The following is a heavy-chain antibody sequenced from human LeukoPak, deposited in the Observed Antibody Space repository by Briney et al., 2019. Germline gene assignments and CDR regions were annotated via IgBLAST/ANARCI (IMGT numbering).Heavy chain of an antibody. V-gene: IGHV1-18*01. CDR3: ARDLLHGYCSGGSCPIDFDY. D-gene: IGHD2-15*01. J-gene: IGHJ4*02. CDR2: ISAYNGNT. Sequence: ASVKVSCKASGYTFTSYGTSWVRQAPGQGLEWMGWISAYNGNTNYAQKLQGRVTMTTDTSTSTAYMELRSLRSDDTAVYYCARDLLHGYCSGGSCPIDFDYWGQGTLVTVSS. CDR1: GYTFTSYG.